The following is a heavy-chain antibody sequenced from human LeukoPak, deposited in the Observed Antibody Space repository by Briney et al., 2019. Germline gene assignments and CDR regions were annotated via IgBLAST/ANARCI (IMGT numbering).Heavy chain of an antibody. J-gene: IGHJ5*02. D-gene: IGHD3-3*01. CDR1: GYTFTSYY. Sequence: ASVKVSCKASGYTFTSYYMHWVRQAPGQGLEWMGIINPSGGSTSYAQKFQGRVTMTRDTSTSTVCMELSSLRSEDTAVYYCARAPVTGYDFWSGYPDPWGQGTLVTVSS. V-gene: IGHV1-46*03. CDR2: INPSGGST. CDR3: ARAPVTGYDFWSGYPDP.